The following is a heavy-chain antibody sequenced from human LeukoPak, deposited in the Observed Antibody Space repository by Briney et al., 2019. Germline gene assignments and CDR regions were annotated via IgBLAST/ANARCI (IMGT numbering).Heavy chain of an antibody. J-gene: IGHJ4*02. CDR1: GYTFTGYY. D-gene: IGHD6-13*01. CDR2: INPNSGGT. CDR3: ARDARIAAAGTSWGLGY. Sequence: GASVKVSCKASGYTFTGYYMHWVRQAPGQGLEWMGWINPNSGGTNYAQKFQGRVTMTRDTSISTAYMELSRLRSDDTAVYYCARDARIAAAGTSWGLGYWGQGTLVTVSS. V-gene: IGHV1-2*02.